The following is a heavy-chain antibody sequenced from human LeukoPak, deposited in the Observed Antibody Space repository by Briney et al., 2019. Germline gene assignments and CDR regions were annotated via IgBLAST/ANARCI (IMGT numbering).Heavy chain of an antibody. CDR1: GFTFSSYA. CDR2: ISFDGSVK. Sequence: GGSLRLSWVGSGFTFSSYAMHWVRQAPVKGLEWVALISFDGSVKYFADSVTGRFTISRDNSMNTLYLQMSSLRLEDTAVYYCGKESASSGWNWIDAWGQGSLVTVSS. D-gene: IGHD6-19*01. V-gene: IGHV3-30*18. CDR3: GKESASSGWNWIDA. J-gene: IGHJ5*02.